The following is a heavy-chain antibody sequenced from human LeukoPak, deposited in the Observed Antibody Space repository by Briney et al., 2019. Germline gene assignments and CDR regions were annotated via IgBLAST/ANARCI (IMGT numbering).Heavy chain of an antibody. CDR1: GFTFSSYC. CDR2: IKQDGREK. D-gene: IGHD4-23*01. CDR3: ASRNSLFI. V-gene: IGHV3-7*01. J-gene: IGHJ4*02. Sequence: PGGSLRLSCAASGFTFSSYCMSWVRQAPGKGLEWVANIKQDGREKYYVDSVKGRFTISRDNAKNSLYLQMNSLRAEDTAVYYCASRNSLFIWGQGTLVTVSS.